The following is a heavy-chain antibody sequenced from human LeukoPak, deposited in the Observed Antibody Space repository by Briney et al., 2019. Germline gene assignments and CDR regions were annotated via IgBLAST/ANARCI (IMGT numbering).Heavy chain of an antibody. D-gene: IGHD1-26*01. CDR3: TRVIVGATYYFDY. CDR2: IRSKAYGGTT. V-gene: IGHV3-49*03. Sequence: TGGSLRLSCTASGFTFGDYAMSWFRQAPGKGLEWVGFIRSKAYGGTTEYAASVKGRFTISRDDSKSIAYLQMNSLKTEDTAVYYCTRVIVGATYYFDYWGQGTLVTVSS. J-gene: IGHJ4*02. CDR1: GFTFGDYA.